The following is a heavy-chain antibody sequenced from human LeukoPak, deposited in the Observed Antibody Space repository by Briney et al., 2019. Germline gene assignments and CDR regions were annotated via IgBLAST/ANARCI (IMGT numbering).Heavy chain of an antibody. V-gene: IGHV3-7*01. D-gene: IGHD6-13*01. CDR1: GFTFSDYY. Sequence: GGSLRLSCAASGFTFSDYYMSWIRQAPGEGLEWVANIRQDESEKYYVDSVKGRFNISRDNAKNSVYLQMNNLRVEDTAVYYCARDLSDIAAAEGYWGQGTLVIVSS. J-gene: IGHJ4*02. CDR3: ARDLSDIAAAEGY. CDR2: IRQDESEK.